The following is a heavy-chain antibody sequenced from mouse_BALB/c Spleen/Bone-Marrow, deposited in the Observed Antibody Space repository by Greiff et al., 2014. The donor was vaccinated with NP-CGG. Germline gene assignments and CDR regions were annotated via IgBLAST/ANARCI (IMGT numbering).Heavy chain of an antibody. CDR2: IDPSDSET. CDR1: GYTFTRYW. V-gene: IGHV1-69*02. Sequence: QVPLKESGAEVVKPGAPVKLSCKASGYTFTRYWMHWVRQRPGRGLEWIGKIDPSDSETHYNHEFKDKATLTVDKSSSTAYIQLSSLTSEDSAVYFCARSGGNYVAWFVYWGQGTLVTVSP. J-gene: IGHJ3*01. D-gene: IGHD2-1*01. CDR3: ARSGGNYVAWFVY.